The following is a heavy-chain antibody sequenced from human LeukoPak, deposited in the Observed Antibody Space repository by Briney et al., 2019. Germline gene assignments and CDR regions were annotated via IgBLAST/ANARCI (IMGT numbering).Heavy chain of an antibody. V-gene: IGHV4-31*03. CDR1: GGSISSGGYY. D-gene: IGHD3-9*01. CDR3: ARDAYYDILTGYHHAFDI. CDR2: IYYSGST. Sequence: PSQTLSLTCTVSGGSISSGGYYWSWIRQHPGKGLGWIGYIYYSGSTYYNPSLKSRVTISVDTSKNQFSLKLSSVTAADTAVYYCARDAYYDILTGYHHAFDIWGQGTMVTVSS. J-gene: IGHJ3*02.